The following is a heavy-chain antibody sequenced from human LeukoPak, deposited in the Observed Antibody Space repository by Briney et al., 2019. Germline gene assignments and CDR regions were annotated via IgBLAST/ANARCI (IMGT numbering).Heavy chain of an antibody. CDR1: GGTFSSYA. V-gene: IGHV1-69*05. Sequence: SVKVSCKASGGTFSSYAISWVRQAPGQGLEWMGRIIPIFGTANYAQKFQGRVTITTDESTSTAYMELSSLRSEDTAVYYCATPYYYDSSGYGYWGQGTLVTVSS. CDR2: IIPIFGTA. D-gene: IGHD3-22*01. J-gene: IGHJ4*02. CDR3: ATPYYYDSSGYGY.